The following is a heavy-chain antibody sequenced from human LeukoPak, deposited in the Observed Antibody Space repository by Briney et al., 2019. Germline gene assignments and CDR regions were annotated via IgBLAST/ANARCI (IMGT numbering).Heavy chain of an antibody. Sequence: PSETLSLTCTVSGYSISSGYYWGWIRQPPGKGLEWIGSISHSGTTYYNPSLKSRVTISVDTSKNQFSLKLSSVTAADTAVYYCARGYRGSSGWYDWINWFDPWGQGTLVTVSS. CDR3: ARGYRGSSGWYDWINWFDP. CDR2: ISHSGTT. CDR1: GYSISSGYY. J-gene: IGHJ5*02. V-gene: IGHV4-38-2*02. D-gene: IGHD6-19*01.